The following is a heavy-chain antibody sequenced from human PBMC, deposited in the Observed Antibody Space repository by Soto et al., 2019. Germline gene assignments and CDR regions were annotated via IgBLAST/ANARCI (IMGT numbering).Heavy chain of an antibody. Sequence: GGSLRLSCAASGFILSDHYMDWVRQAPGKGLEWVGRSRNKANSYTTEYAASVKGRFTISRDDSKNSMYLQMNSLKTEDTAMYYCARTGTVDPWGQGTLVTVSS. CDR2: SRNKANSYTT. V-gene: IGHV3-72*01. CDR1: GFILSDHY. CDR3: ARTGTVDP. D-gene: IGHD1-1*01. J-gene: IGHJ5*02.